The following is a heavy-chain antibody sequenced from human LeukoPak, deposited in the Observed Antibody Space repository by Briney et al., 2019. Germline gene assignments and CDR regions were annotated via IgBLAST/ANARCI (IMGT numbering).Heavy chain of an antibody. Sequence: GGSLRLSCAASGFAFSNYAMSWVRQAPGKGLECVSAISDSGDKTDYADSVRGRFTIYRDNSKDTLYLQMNSLGAADTAVYYCAKDGGGYCNNSSCWGQGTLVTFSS. CDR1: GFAFSNYA. CDR3: AKDGGGYCNNSSC. V-gene: IGHV3-23*01. J-gene: IGHJ4*02. CDR2: ISDSGDKT. D-gene: IGHD2-2*01.